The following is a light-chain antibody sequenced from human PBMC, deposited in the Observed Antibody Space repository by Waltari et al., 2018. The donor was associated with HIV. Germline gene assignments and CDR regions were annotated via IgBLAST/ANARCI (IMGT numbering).Light chain of an antibody. J-gene: IGKJ4*01. CDR2: AAS. CDR1: QGISTY. CDR3: QKYDSVPPLT. Sequence: DFQMTQSPSSLSASVGDRVTITCRASQGISTYLAWYQQKPGKVPKLLIYAASTLQSGVPSRFSGSGSGTDFTLTISSLQPEDVATYYCQKYDSVPPLTFGGGTKVEIK. V-gene: IGKV1-27*01.